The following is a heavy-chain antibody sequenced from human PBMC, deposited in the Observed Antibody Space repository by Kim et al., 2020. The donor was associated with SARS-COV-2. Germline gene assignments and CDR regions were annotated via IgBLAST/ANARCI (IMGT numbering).Heavy chain of an antibody. V-gene: IGHV1-69*13. Sequence: SVKVSCKASAGTFSNYAISWVRQAPGQGLEWMGGIIPMFRTATYAQKFQGRVTITADESTSTAYMELRSLRSEDTAVYYCAGDSVDTAMQEFWYFDLWGRGTLVMVSS. CDR3: AGDSVDTAMQEFWYFDL. CDR2: IIPMFRTA. D-gene: IGHD5-18*01. CDR1: AGTFSNYA. J-gene: IGHJ2*01.